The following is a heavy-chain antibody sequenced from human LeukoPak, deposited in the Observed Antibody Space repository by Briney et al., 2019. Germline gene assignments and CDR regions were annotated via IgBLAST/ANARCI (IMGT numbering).Heavy chain of an antibody. D-gene: IGHD2-15*01. CDR3: AKGNLGYCNGGTDY. Sequence: PGGSLRLSCAASGFTFSSYAMSWVRQAPGKGLEWVSAISGSGGSTYYADSVKGRFTISRDNSKNTLYLQMNSLRAEDTAVYYCAKGNLGYCNGGTDYWGQGTLVTVSS. J-gene: IGHJ4*02. V-gene: IGHV3-23*01. CDR2: ISGSGGST. CDR1: GFTFSSYA.